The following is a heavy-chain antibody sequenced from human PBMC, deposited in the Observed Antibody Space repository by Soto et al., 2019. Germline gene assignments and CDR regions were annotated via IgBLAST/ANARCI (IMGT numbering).Heavy chain of an antibody. CDR3: ARRFYAMDV. J-gene: IGHJ6*02. CDR2: IYTGGST. CDR1: GFTVSSSY. Sequence: PGGSLRLSCAASGFTVSSSYMSWVRQAPGKGLEWVSVIYTGGSTYYADSVKGRFTISRDNSKNTVYLQMNSLRAEDTAVYYCARRFYAMDVWGQGTTVTVSS. V-gene: IGHV3-53*01.